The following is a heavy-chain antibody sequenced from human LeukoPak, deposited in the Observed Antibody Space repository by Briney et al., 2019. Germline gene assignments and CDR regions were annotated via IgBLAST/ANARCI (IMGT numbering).Heavy chain of an antibody. V-gene: IGHV5-51*01. CDR1: GYSFTSYW. CDR2: IHPGDSDT. CDR3: ARHGGYGDYLTEYFQH. Sequence: GESLKISCKGSGYSFTSYWIGWVRQLPGKGLEWMGIIHPGDSDTRYSPSFQGQATLSADKSINTAYLQWSSLTASDTAMYYCARHGGYGDYLTEYFQHWGQGTLVTVSS. J-gene: IGHJ1*01. D-gene: IGHD4-17*01.